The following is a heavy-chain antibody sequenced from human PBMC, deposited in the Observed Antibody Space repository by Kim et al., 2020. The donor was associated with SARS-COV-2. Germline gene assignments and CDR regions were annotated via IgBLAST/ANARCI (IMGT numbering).Heavy chain of an antibody. Sequence: GGSLRLSCAASGFTFSNAWMSWVRQAPGKGLEWVGRIKSKTDGGTTDYAAPVKGRFTISRDDSKNTLYLQMNSLKTEDTAVYYCTTDQMDYFFQPKWGGYDYWGQGTLVTVSS. D-gene: IGHD4-17*01. CDR3: TTDQMDYFFQPKWGGYDY. CDR1: GFTFSNAW. CDR2: IKSKTDGGTT. V-gene: IGHV3-15*01. J-gene: IGHJ4*02.